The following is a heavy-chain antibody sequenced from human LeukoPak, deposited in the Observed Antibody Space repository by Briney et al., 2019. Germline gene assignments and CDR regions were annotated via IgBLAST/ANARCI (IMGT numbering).Heavy chain of an antibody. CDR1: GFTFDDYG. D-gene: IGHD3-10*01. CDR3: AKGIGAWKKEGYFEL. J-gene: IGHJ4*01. Sequence: GGSLRLSCAASGFTFDDYGMSWVRQAPGKGLEWVSGINWNGGSTGYADSVKGRFTISRDNAKNSLYLQMNSLRAEDTALYHCAKGIGAWKKEGYFELWGQGTLGNVSS. CDR2: INWNGGST. V-gene: IGHV3-20*01.